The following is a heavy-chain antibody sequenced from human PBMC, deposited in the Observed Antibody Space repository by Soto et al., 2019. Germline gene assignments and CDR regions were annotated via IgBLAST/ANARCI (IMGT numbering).Heavy chain of an antibody. J-gene: IGHJ6*02. CDR3: ATTRIAAAGTLGMDV. CDR1: GYSFTSYW. Sequence: ESLKISCKGSGYSFTSYWIGWVRQMPGKGLEWMGIIYPGDSDTRYSPSFQGQVTISADKSISTAYLQWSSLKASDTAMYYCATTRIAAAGTLGMDVWGQGTTVTVSS. V-gene: IGHV5-51*01. CDR2: IYPGDSDT. D-gene: IGHD6-13*01.